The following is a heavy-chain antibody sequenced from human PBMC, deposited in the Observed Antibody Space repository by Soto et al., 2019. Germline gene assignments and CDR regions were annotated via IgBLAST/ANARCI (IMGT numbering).Heavy chain of an antibody. Sequence: QVQLVESGGGVVQPGRSLRLSCAASGFTFSSYAMHWVRQAPGKGLEWVAVISYDGSNKYYADSVKGRFTISRDNSKNTLYLQMNSLRAEDTAVYYCARDSPLISHAFDIWGQGTMVTVSS. CDR1: GFTFSSYA. D-gene: IGHD3-16*01. V-gene: IGHV3-30-3*01. CDR2: ISYDGSNK. CDR3: ARDSPLISHAFDI. J-gene: IGHJ3*02.